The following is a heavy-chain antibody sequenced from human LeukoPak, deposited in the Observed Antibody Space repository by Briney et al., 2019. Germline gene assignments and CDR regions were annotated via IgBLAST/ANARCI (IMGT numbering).Heavy chain of an antibody. V-gene: IGHV3-74*01. CDR2: INSDGSST. Sequence: PGGSLRLSCAASGFTFSSYWMHWVRQAPGKGLVWVSRINSDGSSTSYADSVKGRFTISRDNAKNSLYLQMNSLRAEDTAVYYCARERRYYDSSGYLDYWGQGTLVTVSS. J-gene: IGHJ4*02. D-gene: IGHD3-22*01. CDR1: GFTFSSYW. CDR3: ARERRYYDSSGYLDY.